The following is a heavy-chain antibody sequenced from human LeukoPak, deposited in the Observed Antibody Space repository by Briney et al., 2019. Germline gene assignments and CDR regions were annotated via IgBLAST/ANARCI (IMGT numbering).Heavy chain of an antibody. CDR1: GFTFSDYF. CDR2: ISSSGSTI. CDR3: ASLGEQWLVQYLHY. J-gene: IGHJ4*02. D-gene: IGHD6-19*01. V-gene: IGHV3-11*01. Sequence: GGSLRLSCAASGFTFSDYFMSWIRQAPGKGLEWVSYISSSGSTIYYADSVKGRFAISRDNAKNSLYLQMNSLRAEDTAVYYCASLGEQWLVQYLHYWGQGTLVTVSS.